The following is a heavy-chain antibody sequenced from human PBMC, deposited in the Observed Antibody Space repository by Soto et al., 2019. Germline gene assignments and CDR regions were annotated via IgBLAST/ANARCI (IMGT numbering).Heavy chain of an antibody. CDR2: TIPIFGTA. D-gene: IGHD1-26*01. CDR3: ARGAEGLVGAVFDY. V-gene: IGHV1-69*01. J-gene: IGHJ4*02. Sequence: QVQLVQSGAEVKKPGSSVKVSCKASGGTFSSYAISWVRQAPGQGLEWMGGTIPIFGTANYAQKFQGRVTITADESTSTADMGLSSLRSEDTAVYYCARGAEGLVGAVFDYWGQGTLVTVSS. CDR1: GGTFSSYA.